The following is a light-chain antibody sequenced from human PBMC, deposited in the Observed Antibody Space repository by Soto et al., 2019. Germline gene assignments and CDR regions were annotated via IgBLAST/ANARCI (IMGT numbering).Light chain of an antibody. Sequence: QSVLTQPASVSGSPGQSITISCTGTSSDVGLYNYVSWYQQYPGKAPKLMIFEVSNRPSGVSNRFSGSKSGNTASLTISGLQAEDEADYYCISYTTSSTSYVFGTGTKLTDL. V-gene: IGLV2-14*01. CDR3: ISYTTSSTSYV. CDR2: EVS. CDR1: SSDVGLYNY. J-gene: IGLJ1*01.